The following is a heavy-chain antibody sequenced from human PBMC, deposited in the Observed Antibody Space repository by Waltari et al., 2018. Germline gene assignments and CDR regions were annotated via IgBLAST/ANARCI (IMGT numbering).Heavy chain of an antibody. J-gene: IGHJ3*02. V-gene: IGHV3-7*01. CDR1: GFPLRNYW. CDR2: IMTDGREE. Sequence: EVQLVESGGGLVQPGGPLRSSCAPSGFPLRNYWMSWVRQAPGKGLEWVANIMTDGREEYYVDSVRGRFTISRDNAKNSLYLQMNSLRPEDTAVYYCVRDQWFAFDIWGQGTMVTVSS. CDR3: VRDQWFAFDI. D-gene: IGHD3-22*01.